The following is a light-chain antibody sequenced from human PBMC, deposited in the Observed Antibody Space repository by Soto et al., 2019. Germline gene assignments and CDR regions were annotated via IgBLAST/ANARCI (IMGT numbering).Light chain of an antibody. CDR3: FLSYPGTWV. Sequence: QAVVTQAPSLSVSPGGTVTLTCSSSTGAVSSGHYLYLFQQKPGQAPTTLIYDTTQKHPWTPARFSGSILGGKAALTISGAQPEDEADYYCFLSYPGTWVFGGVTKLTVL. V-gene: IGLV7-46*01. CDR1: TGAVSSGHY. J-gene: IGLJ3*02. CDR2: DTT.